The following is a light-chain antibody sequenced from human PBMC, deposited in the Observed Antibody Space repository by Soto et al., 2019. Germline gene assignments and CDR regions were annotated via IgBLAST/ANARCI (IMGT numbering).Light chain of an antibody. CDR1: QSVLYNPNNKNY. J-gene: IGKJ2*01. CDR2: WAS. V-gene: IGKV4-1*01. Sequence: DIVMTQSPDSLTVSLGERATINCKSSQSVLYNPNNKNYLAWFQQKPGQPPKLLIYWASNRESGVPDRFSGSGAGSVFTLTISTSQANDGEVYYCHNDSYSPSTLGHGTKVDI. CDR3: HNDSYSPST.